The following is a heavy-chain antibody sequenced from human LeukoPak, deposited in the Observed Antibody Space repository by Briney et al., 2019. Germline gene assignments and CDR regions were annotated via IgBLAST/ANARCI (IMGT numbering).Heavy chain of an antibody. Sequence: ASVKVSCKASGYTFTSYAMHWVRQAPGQRLEWMGWINAGNGNTKYSQKFQGRVTITRDTSASTAYMELSSLRSEDTAVYYCARDFGSSWYSYYYGMDVWGQGTTVTVSS. V-gene: IGHV1-3*01. D-gene: IGHD6-13*01. J-gene: IGHJ6*02. CDR2: INAGNGNT. CDR3: ARDFGSSWYSYYYGMDV. CDR1: GYTFTSYA.